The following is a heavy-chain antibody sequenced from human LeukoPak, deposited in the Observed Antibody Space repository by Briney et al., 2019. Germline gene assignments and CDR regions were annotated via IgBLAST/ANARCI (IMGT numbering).Heavy chain of an antibody. CDR3: ARDLLVPGSYYYYGMDV. V-gene: IGHV1-2*02. CDR1: GYTFTGYY. CDR2: INPNSGGT. J-gene: IGHJ6*02. D-gene: IGHD2-2*01. Sequence: GASVKVSCKASGYTFTGYYMHWVRQAPGHGLEWMGWINPNSGGTNYAQKFQGRVTMTRDTSISTAYMELSRLRSDDTAVYYCARDLLVPGSYYYYGMDVWGQGTTVTVSS.